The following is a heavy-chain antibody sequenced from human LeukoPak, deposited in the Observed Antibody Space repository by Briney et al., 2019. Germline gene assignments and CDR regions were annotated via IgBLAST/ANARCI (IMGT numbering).Heavy chain of an antibody. Sequence: PTGGSLRLSCAASGFTFSSYAMSWVRQAPGKGLEWVSAISGSGGSTYYADSVKGRFTISRDNSKNTLYLQMNSLRAEDTAVYYCAKLGLDCSSTSCFPEDYWGQGTLVTVSS. CDR1: GFTFSSYA. V-gene: IGHV3-23*01. CDR3: AKLGLDCSSTSCFPEDY. J-gene: IGHJ4*02. D-gene: IGHD2-2*01. CDR2: ISGSGGST.